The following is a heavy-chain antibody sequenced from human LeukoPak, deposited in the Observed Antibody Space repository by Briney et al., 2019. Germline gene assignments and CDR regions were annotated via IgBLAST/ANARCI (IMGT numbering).Heavy chain of an antibody. Sequence: PSETLSLTCTVSGGSISRSSYYWGWIRQAPGKGLEWIGSIYYSGSTYYNPPLKSRVTISVDTSKNQFSLKLSSVTAADTAVYYCARQLRGYYKNDYFDYWGQGTLVTVSS. D-gene: IGHD3-22*01. J-gene: IGHJ4*02. CDR1: GGSISRSSYY. CDR3: ARQLRGYYKNDYFDY. V-gene: IGHV4-39*01. CDR2: IYYSGST.